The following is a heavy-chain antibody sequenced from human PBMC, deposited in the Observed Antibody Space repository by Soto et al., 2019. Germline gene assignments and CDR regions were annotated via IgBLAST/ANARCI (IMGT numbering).Heavy chain of an antibody. J-gene: IGHJ6*02. D-gene: IGHD6-13*01. CDR2: VWYDGSNK. CDR3: AKDRSSSLDGMDV. Sequence: SCAASGFKFTIYGMHWVRQAPGKGLEWVAVVWYDGSNKYYADSVKGRFTISRDNSKNTLYLQVNSLRAEDTAVYYCAKDRSSSLDGMDVWGQGTTVTVSS. V-gene: IGHV3-33*06. CDR1: GFKFTIYG.